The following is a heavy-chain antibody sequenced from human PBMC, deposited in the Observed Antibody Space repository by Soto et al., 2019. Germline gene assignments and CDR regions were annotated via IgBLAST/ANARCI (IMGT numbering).Heavy chain of an antibody. Sequence: GGSLRLSCAASGFTFSSYSMNWVRQAPGKGLEWVSYISSSSTIYYADSVKGRFTISRDNAKNSLDLQMNSLRAEDTAVYYCARAGERPDYYYYMDVWGKGTTVTVSS. V-gene: IGHV3-48*01. CDR2: ISSSSTI. CDR1: GFTFSSYS. CDR3: ARAGERPDYYYYMDV. J-gene: IGHJ6*03.